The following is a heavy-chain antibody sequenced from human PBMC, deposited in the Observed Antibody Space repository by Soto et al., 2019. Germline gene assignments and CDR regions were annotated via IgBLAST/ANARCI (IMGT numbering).Heavy chain of an antibody. CDR2: IYYSGST. J-gene: IGHJ5*02. CDR1: GGSVSSYY. Sequence: SETLSLTCTVSGGSVSSYYWSWIRQSPEKGLEWIGYIYYSGSTNYNPSLKSRVTISVDTSKNQFSLKLSSVTAADTAVYYCARVGWFGEYDWFDPWGQGTLVTVSS. CDR3: ARVGWFGEYDWFDP. V-gene: IGHV4-59*02. D-gene: IGHD3-10*01.